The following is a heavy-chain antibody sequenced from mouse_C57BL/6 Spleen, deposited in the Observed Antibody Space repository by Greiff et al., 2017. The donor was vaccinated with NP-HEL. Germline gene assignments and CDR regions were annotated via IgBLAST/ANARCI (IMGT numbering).Heavy chain of an antibody. D-gene: IGHD1-1*01. V-gene: IGHV1-9*01. J-gene: IGHJ1*03. CDR3: ARIVSDYYGSSNDWYFDV. CDR2: ILPGSGST. Sequence: QVQLQQSGAELMKPGASVKLSCKATGYTFTGYWIEWVKQRPGHGLEWIGEILPGSGSTNYNEKFKGKATFTADPSSNTAYMQLSSLTTEDSAIYYCARIVSDYYGSSNDWYFDVWGTGTTVTVSS. CDR1: GYTFTGYW.